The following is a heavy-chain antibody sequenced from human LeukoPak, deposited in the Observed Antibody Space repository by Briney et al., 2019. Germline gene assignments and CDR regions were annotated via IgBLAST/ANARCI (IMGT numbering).Heavy chain of an antibody. CDR3: ARQGMAAAGRIPNYYYYMDV. V-gene: IGHV4-39*01. J-gene: IGHJ6*03. CDR1: GGSISSSSYY. CDR2: IYYSGST. D-gene: IGHD6-13*01. Sequence: SETLSLTCTVSGGSISSSSYYWGWIRQPPGKGLEWIGSIYYSGSTYYNPSLKSRVTISVDTSKNQFSLKLSSVTAADTAVYYCARQGMAAAGRIPNYYYYMDVWGKGTTVTISS.